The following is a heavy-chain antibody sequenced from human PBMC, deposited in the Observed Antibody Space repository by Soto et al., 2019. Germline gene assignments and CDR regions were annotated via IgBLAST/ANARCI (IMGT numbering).Heavy chain of an antibody. Sequence: EVQLLESGGGLVQPGGSLRLSCAASGFTFSSYAMSWVRQAPGKGLEWVSAISVSGGSTYYADSVKGLFTISRDNSKITLDLQMNSLRAEDTAVYYCAKHPTYYYDGSGVSFDYWGQGTLVTFSS. V-gene: IGHV3-23*01. CDR1: GFTFSSYA. CDR3: AKHPTYYYDGSGVSFDY. J-gene: IGHJ4*02. D-gene: IGHD3-22*01. CDR2: ISVSGGST.